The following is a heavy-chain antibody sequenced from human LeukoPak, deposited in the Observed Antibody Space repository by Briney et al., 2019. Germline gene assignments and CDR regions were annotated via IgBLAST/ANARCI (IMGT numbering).Heavy chain of an antibody. CDR1: GCTFDDYA. CDR3: AKASADLYFDY. CDR2: ISWNSGSI. D-gene: IGHD2-2*01. V-gene: IGHV3-9*03. J-gene: IGHJ4*02. Sequence: GGSLGLSCAASGCTFDDYAMHWVRQAPGKGLEWVSGISWNSGSIGYADSVKGRFTISRDNAKNSLYLQMNSLRAEDMALYYCAKASADLYFDYWGQGTLVTVSS.